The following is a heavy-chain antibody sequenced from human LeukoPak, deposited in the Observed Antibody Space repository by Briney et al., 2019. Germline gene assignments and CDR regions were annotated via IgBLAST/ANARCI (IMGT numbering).Heavy chain of an antibody. J-gene: IGHJ4*02. CDR2: LSSTGKT. CDR1: GVSVSTSH. Sequence: SETLSLTCSVSGVSVSTSHWTWLRHRPGKGLEWIGCLSSTGKTHYNPSLKSRVSISLGASNNHFSLKLTSVTAADTAVYYCSEGYFEPFDHWGQGILVTVSS. V-gene: IGHV4-59*02. D-gene: IGHD2/OR15-2a*01. CDR3: SEGYFEPFDH.